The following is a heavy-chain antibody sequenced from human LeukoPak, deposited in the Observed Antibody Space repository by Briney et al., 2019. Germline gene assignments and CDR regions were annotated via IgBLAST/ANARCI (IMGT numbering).Heavy chain of an antibody. Sequence: GGSLRLSCAASGIIFSSYAMSWVRQAPGKGLEWVSSINASGGRTYYADSVKGRFTISRDNSKNTLYLQMNSLRAEDTAVYYCAKGIRDYDYWGQGTLVTVSS. CDR1: GIIFSSYA. V-gene: IGHV3-23*01. J-gene: IGHJ4*02. CDR2: INASGGRT. CDR3: AKGIRDYDY. D-gene: IGHD5-18*01.